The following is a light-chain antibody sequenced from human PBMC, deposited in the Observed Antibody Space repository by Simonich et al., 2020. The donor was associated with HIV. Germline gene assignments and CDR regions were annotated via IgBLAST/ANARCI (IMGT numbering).Light chain of an antibody. J-gene: IGLJ3*02. V-gene: IGLV6-57*03. CDR1: SGGIASNY. CDR2: EDN. Sequence: NFMLTQPHSVSESPGKTVTISCTRSSGGIASNYVQWYQQRPGSAPTTVIYEDNQRPSGVPDRFSGSIDSSSNSASLTISGLKTEDEADYYCQSYNTSHHWVFGGGTKLTVV. CDR3: QSYNTSHHWV.